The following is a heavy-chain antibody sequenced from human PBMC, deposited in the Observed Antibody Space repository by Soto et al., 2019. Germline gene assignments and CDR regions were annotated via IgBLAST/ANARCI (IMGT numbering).Heavy chain of an antibody. CDR1: GGSISNGGYY. V-gene: IGHV4-31*03. CDR3: AKAPLSPGD. CDR2: IYYSGST. J-gene: IGHJ1*01. D-gene: IGHD1-26*01. Sequence: SETLSLTCTVSGGSISNGGYYWSWIRQHPGKGLEWIGYIYYSGSTYYNPSLKSRVTISVDTSKNQFSMKLTSATAADTAVYHGAKAPLSPGDWGQRTRVTVSS.